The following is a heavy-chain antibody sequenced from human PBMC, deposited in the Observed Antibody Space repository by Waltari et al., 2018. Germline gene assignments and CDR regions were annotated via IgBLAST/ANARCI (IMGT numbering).Heavy chain of an antibody. V-gene: IGHV3-7*01. J-gene: IGHJ4*02. Sequence: EVPLLESGGGLVQPGGSLRLSCAASGFIFSEYAMSWVRKAPGKGLEWVANIKQDGSGQYYVDSVKGGFTSSRDNAKNSLYLQMNSLRAEDTAVYYCARDEGSYGYFDYWGQGTLVTVSS. CDR3: ARDEGSYGYFDY. CDR1: GFIFSEYA. CDR2: IKQDGSGQ. D-gene: IGHD1-26*01.